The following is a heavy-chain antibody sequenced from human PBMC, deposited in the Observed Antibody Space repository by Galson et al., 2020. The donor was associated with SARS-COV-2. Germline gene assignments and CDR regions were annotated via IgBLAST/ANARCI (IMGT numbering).Heavy chain of an antibody. CDR2: INWDDDK. CDR3: ARISGAYGHFVDI. V-gene: IGHV2-70*13. D-gene: IGHD2-15*01. CDR1: GFSLTTSGKS. Sequence: QTLTLTCAFSGFSLTTSGKSVTWIRQPPGKALEWLALINWDDDKYYNPSLKTRLAISKDTFKNQVVLTMTNMDSVDTATYYCARISGAYGHFVDIWGQGTLVTVSS. J-gene: IGHJ3*02.